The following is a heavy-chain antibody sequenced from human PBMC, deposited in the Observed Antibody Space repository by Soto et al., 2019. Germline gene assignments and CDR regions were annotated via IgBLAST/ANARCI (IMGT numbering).Heavy chain of an antibody. J-gene: IGHJ4*02. CDR2: IYYSGST. V-gene: IGHV4-59*01. Sequence: SETLSLTCTVSGGSISSYYWSWIRQPPGKGLEWIGYIYYSGSTNYNPSLKSRVTISVDTSKNQFSLKLSSVTAADTAVYYCAREHSGYQYFDYWGQGTLVTVSS. CDR1: GGSISSYY. CDR3: AREHSGYQYFDY. D-gene: IGHD5-12*01.